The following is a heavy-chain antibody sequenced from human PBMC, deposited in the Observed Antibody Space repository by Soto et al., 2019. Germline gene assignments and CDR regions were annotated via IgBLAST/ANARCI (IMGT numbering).Heavy chain of an antibody. D-gene: IGHD3-10*02. Sequence: QVQLVQSGAEVKKPGASVKVSCKASGYTFTSYYMHWVRQAPGQGLEWMGIINPSGGSTSYAQKFQGRVTMTRDTSTSTVYVELSSLRSEDTAVYYCARDQRATMIGTHFDYWGQGTLVTVSS. CDR1: GYTFTSYY. CDR3: ARDQRATMIGTHFDY. J-gene: IGHJ4*02. CDR2: INPSGGST. V-gene: IGHV1-46*03.